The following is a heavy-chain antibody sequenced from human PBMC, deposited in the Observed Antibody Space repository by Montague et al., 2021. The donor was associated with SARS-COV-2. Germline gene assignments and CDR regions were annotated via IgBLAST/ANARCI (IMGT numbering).Heavy chain of an antibody. J-gene: IGHJ4*02. Sequence: SETLSLTCTVSGGSISSYYWNWIRQPPGKGLEWIGYIYYSGRTNYNPSLKSRVTISVDTSKNQFSLKLSSVTAADTAVYNCARGGGSGYRYYFDYWGQGSLVTVSS. CDR2: IYYSGRT. D-gene: IGHD3-22*01. V-gene: IGHV4-59*01. CDR3: ARGGGSGYRYYFDY. CDR1: GGSISSYY.